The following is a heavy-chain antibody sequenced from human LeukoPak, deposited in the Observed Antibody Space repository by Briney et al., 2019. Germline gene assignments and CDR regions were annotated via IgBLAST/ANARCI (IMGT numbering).Heavy chain of an antibody. CDR1: GYTFTGYY. D-gene: IGHD6-13*01. Sequence: ASVKVSCKASGYTFTGYYTHWVRQAPGQGLEWMGRINPNSGGTNYAQKFQGRVTMTRDTSISTAYMELSRLRSDDTAVYYCANLYSSSYIVSDYWGQGTLVTVSS. CDR2: INPNSGGT. J-gene: IGHJ4*02. V-gene: IGHV1-2*06. CDR3: ANLYSSSYIVSDY.